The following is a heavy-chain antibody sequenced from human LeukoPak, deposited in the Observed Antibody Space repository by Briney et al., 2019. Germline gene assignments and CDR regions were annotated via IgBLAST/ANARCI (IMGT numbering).Heavy chain of an antibody. CDR3: ARSVVPAAAPDY. CDR2: IYYSGST. Sequence: PSETLSLTCTVFGDSISSSSYYWGWIRQPPGKGLEWIGSIYYSGSTYYNPSLKSRVTISVDTSKNQFSLKLSSVTAADTAVYYCARSVVPAAAPDYWGQGTLVTVSS. CDR1: GDSISSSSYY. J-gene: IGHJ4*02. V-gene: IGHV4-39*01. D-gene: IGHD2-2*01.